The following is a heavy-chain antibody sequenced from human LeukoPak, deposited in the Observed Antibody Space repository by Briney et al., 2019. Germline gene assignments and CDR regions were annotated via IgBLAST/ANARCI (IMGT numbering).Heavy chain of an antibody. CDR2: ISGSGGST. J-gene: IGHJ6*02. Sequence: GGSLRPSCAASGFTFSSYAMSWVRQAPGKGLEWVSAISGSGGSTYYADSVKGRFTISRDNSKNTLYLQMNSLRAECTAVYYCAKDQGDSSGYLGYYYYYGMDVWGQGTTVTVSS. CDR1: GFTFSSYA. V-gene: IGHV3-23*01. D-gene: IGHD3-22*01. CDR3: AKDQGDSSGYLGYYYYYGMDV.